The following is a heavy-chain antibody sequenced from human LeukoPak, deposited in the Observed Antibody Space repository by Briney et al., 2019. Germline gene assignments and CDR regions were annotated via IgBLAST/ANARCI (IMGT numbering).Heavy chain of an antibody. CDR3: ATSDDSSGSD. Sequence: GGSLRLSCAASGFTFSGYWMSWVRQAPGKRLEWVANINLDGSVKHYVDSAKGRFTISRDSAKNSLYLQMNSRRAEDTALYYCATSDDSSGSDWGQGTLVTVSS. CDR1: GFTFSGYW. J-gene: IGHJ4*02. CDR2: INLDGSVK. D-gene: IGHD3-22*01. V-gene: IGHV3-7*01.